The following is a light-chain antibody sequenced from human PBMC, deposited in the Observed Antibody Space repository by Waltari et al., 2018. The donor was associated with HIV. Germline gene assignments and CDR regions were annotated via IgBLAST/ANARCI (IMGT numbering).Light chain of an antibody. Sequence: QSVLTQPPSVSAAPGQKVTISSPGSASNHWQDSVSWYQQLPGTAPKVLIYDNIHRPSGIPDRFSGSKSGTSATLGITGLQTGDEADYYCGTWDFSLSAYVFGTGTKVTVL. CDR1: ASNHWQDS. J-gene: IGLJ1*01. CDR3: GTWDFSLSAYV. V-gene: IGLV1-51*01. CDR2: DNI.